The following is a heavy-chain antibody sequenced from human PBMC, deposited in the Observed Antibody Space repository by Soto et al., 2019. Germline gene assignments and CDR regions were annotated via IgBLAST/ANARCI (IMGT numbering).Heavy chain of an antibody. CDR3: ARNRGMVRGVPKPTNWFDP. CDR1: GGSISSYY. J-gene: IGHJ5*02. V-gene: IGHV4-59*08. CDR2: IYYSGST. Sequence: SETLSLTCTVSGGSISSYYWSWIRQPPGKGLEWIGYIYYSGSTNYNPSLKSRVTISVDTSKNQFSLKLSSVTAADTAVYYCARNRGMVRGVPKPTNWFDPWGQGTLVTVSS. D-gene: IGHD3-10*01.